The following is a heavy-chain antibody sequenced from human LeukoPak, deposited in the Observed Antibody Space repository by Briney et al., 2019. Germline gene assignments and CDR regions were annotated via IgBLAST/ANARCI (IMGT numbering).Heavy chain of an antibody. Sequence: SETLSLSCAVSGGSISSSNWWSWVRQPPGKGLEWIGEIYHSGITNYNPSLKSRVTISVDKSKNQFSLKLTSVTAADTAVYYCARSSSSWIFDYWGQGTLVTVSS. CDR1: GGSISSSNW. V-gene: IGHV4-4*02. J-gene: IGHJ4*02. CDR3: ARSSSSWIFDY. CDR2: IYHSGIT. D-gene: IGHD6-13*01.